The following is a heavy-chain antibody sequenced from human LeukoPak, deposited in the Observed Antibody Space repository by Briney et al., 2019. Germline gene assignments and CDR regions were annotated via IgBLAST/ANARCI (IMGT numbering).Heavy chain of an antibody. Sequence: GRSLRLSCAASGFTFSSYGMYWVRQAPGKGLEWVAVIWYDGSNKYYADSVKGRFTISRDNSKNTLYLQMNSLRAEDTAVYYCARGHITYYYYGMDVWGQGTTVTVSS. D-gene: IGHD3-10*01. CDR2: IWYDGSNK. CDR1: GFTFSSYG. CDR3: ARGHITYYYYGMDV. J-gene: IGHJ6*02. V-gene: IGHV3-33*01.